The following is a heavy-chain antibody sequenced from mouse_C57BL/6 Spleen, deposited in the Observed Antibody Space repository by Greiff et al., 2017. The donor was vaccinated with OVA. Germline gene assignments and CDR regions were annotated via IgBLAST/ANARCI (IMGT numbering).Heavy chain of an antibody. D-gene: IGHD1-1*01. CDR1: GYTFTDYE. Sequence: VQLQQSGAELVRPGASVTLSCKASGYTFTDYEMHWVKQTPVPGLEWIGAIDPETGGTAYNQKFKGKAILTADKSSSTAYMELRSLTSEDSAVYYCTRRSSYWYFDVWGTGTTVTVSS. V-gene: IGHV1-15*01. J-gene: IGHJ1*03. CDR3: TRRSSYWYFDV. CDR2: IDPETGGT.